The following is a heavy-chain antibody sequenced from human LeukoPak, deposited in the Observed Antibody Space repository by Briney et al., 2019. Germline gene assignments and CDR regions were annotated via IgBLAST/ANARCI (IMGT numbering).Heavy chain of an antibody. D-gene: IGHD6-13*01. CDR3: ARGIAAAGVFDY. Sequence: SETLSLTCTVSGGSISSYYWSWIRQPPGKGLEWIGYIYYSGSTSYNPSLKSRVTISVDTSKNQFSLKLSSVTAADTAVYYCARGIAAAGVFDYWGQGTLVTVSS. J-gene: IGHJ4*02. V-gene: IGHV4-59*01. CDR2: IYYSGST. CDR1: GGSISSYY.